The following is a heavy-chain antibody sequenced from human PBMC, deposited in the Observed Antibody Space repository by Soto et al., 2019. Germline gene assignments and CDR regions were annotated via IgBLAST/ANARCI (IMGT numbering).Heavy chain of an antibody. Sequence: QVQLQQWGAGLLKPSETLSLTCAVYGSFSGYYWSWIRQPPGKGLEWLGEINHSGSTNYNPSLKSRLTLSVDTSKNQFSLKLSSVTAADTAVYYCARGDFRGGMGSTDYWGQGSLVTVSS. CDR2: INHSGST. CDR3: ARGDFRGGMGSTDY. V-gene: IGHV4-34*01. CDR1: GSFSGYY. J-gene: IGHJ4*02. D-gene: IGHD3-10*01.